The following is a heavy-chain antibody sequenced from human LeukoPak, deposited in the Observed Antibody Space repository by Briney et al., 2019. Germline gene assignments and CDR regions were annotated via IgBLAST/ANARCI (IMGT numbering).Heavy chain of an antibody. CDR2: IKSDGSVT. V-gene: IGHV3-74*01. D-gene: IGHD3-22*01. Sequence: SGRSLRLSCAASGFTFSSYWMHWVRQAPGEGLVWVSRIKSDGSVTWYADSVKGRFTISRDNAKNTLYLQMNSLRVEDTAVYYCASSPVITRDWGQGTLVTVSS. CDR3: ASSPVITRD. J-gene: IGHJ4*02. CDR1: GFTFSSYW.